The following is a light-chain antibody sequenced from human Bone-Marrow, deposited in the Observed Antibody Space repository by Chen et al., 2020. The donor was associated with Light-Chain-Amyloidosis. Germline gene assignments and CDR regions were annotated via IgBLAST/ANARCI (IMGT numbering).Light chain of an antibody. CDR1: DLPTKY. CDR3: QSADSSGTYEVI. Sequence: YVLTQPSSVSVSPGQTARITCSGDDLPTKYAYWYQQKQGQAPVLVIHRDTERPSGISERFSGSSSGTTATLTISGVQAEDEADYHCQSADSSGTYEVIFGGGNKLTVL. CDR2: RDT. V-gene: IGLV3-25*03. J-gene: IGLJ2*01.